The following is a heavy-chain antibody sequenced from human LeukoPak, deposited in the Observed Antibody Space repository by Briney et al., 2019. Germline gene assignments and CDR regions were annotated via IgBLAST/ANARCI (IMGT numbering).Heavy chain of an antibody. CDR3: ARAPSEIGGYYPEYFRH. Sequence: PGGSLRLSCATSGLIFSNYAMNWVRQAPGKGLVWVSRIKGDGNTNYADSVKGRFTISRDNAKNTVSLQMNSLRAEDTGVYYCARAPSEIGGYYPEYFRHWGQGTLVTVSS. V-gene: IGHV3-74*01. CDR2: IKGDGNT. D-gene: IGHD3-22*01. CDR1: GLIFSNYA. J-gene: IGHJ1*01.